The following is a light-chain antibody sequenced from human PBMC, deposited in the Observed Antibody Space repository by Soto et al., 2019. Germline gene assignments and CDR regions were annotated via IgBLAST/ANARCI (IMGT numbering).Light chain of an antibody. V-gene: IGKV3-11*01. CDR3: QHHGHWHPAST. J-gene: IGKJ3*01. Sequence: EIVLTQAPATLSLSPGERATLSCRASQSVSSYLAWYQHKPSPAHTLIIHDADKSASGIPATFSVSGCGSELTLTLTSPGLEHVAVSDCQHHGHWHPASTFGPGTKVDIK. CDR1: QSVSSY. CDR2: DAD.